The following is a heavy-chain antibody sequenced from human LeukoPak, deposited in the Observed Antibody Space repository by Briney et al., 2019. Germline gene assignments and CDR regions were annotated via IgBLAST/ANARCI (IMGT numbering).Heavy chain of an antibody. J-gene: IGHJ6*02. Sequence: SETLSLTCAVYGGSFSGYYWSWIRQPPGKGLEWIGYIYYSGSTYYNPSLKSRVTISVDTSKNQFSLKLSSVTAADTAVYYCARGSSRWYYYGMDVWGQGTTVTVSS. V-gene: IGHV4-34*09. CDR2: IYYSGST. CDR1: GGSFSGYY. D-gene: IGHD6-6*01. CDR3: ARGSSRWYYYGMDV.